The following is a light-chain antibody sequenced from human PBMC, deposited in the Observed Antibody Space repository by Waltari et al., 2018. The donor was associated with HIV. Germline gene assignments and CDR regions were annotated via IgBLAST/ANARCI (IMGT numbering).Light chain of an antibody. CDR3: AAWDDSLNAWV. CDR2: SNN. CDR1: SSNIGSTL. J-gene: IGLJ3*02. V-gene: IGLV1-44*01. Sequence: QSVLTQPPSASGTPGQRLSISCSGSSSNIGSTLVNWYQQLPGTAPKLLIYSNNQRPSGVPDRFSGSKSGTSASLAISGLQSEDEADYYCAAWDDSLNAWVFGGGTKLTVL.